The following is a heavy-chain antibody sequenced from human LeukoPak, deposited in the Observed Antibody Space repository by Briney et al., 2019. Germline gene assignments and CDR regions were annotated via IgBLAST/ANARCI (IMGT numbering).Heavy chain of an antibody. CDR1: GGSFSGYY. D-gene: IGHD4-17*01. Sequence: SETLSLTCAVYGGSFSGYYWSWIRQPPGKGLEWIGEINHSGSTNYNPSLKSRVTISVDTSKNQFSLKLSSVTAADTAVYYCARNTVTPQSLAIDYWGQGTLVTVSS. V-gene: IGHV4-34*01. CDR2: INHSGST. CDR3: ARNTVTPQSLAIDY. J-gene: IGHJ4*02.